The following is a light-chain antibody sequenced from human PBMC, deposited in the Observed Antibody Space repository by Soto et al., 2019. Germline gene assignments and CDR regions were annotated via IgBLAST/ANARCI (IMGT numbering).Light chain of an antibody. CDR2: GAS. V-gene: IGKV3-20*01. CDR3: QQYGNSPLT. CDR1: QSVTSSY. J-gene: IGKJ4*01. Sequence: EIGLTQSPGTLSLSPGERATLSCRASQSVTSSYLAWYQQKPGQAPRLLIYGASSRATGIPDRFSGSGSGTDFPLTISRLEPEDVAVYYCQQYGNSPLTFGGGTKVEIK.